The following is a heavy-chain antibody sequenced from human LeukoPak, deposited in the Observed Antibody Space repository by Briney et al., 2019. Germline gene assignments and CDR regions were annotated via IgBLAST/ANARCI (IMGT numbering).Heavy chain of an antibody. V-gene: IGHV3-66*02. Sequence: PGGSLRLSCAASGFTVSSNYMSWVRQAPGKGLEWVSVIPSGGSTYYADSVKGRFTISRDNSKNTLYLQMNSLRAEDTAVYYCARDLRMITFGGVIAQGDYWGQGTLVTVSS. CDR3: ARDLRMITFGGVIAQGDY. CDR1: GFTVSSNY. CDR2: IPSGGST. J-gene: IGHJ4*02. D-gene: IGHD3-16*02.